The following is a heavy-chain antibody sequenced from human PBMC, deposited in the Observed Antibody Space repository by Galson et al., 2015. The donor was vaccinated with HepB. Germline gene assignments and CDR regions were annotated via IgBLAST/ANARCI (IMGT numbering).Heavy chain of an antibody. J-gene: IGHJ4*02. Sequence: SLRLSCAASGFTFSSYAMTWVRQAPGRGLEWISCVTGSGSSTYYTVSVKGRFTISRDNSKNTLFLQMNSLRAEDTAVYYCAKAVHTSAVVNPKLDCWGQGTLVTVSS. CDR2: VTGSGSST. CDR1: GFTFSSYA. D-gene: IGHD4-23*01. CDR3: AKAVHTSAVVNPKLDC. V-gene: IGHV3-23*01.